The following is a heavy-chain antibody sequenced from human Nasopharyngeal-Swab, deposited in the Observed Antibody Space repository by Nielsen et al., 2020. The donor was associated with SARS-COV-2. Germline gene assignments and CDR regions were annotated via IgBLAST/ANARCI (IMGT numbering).Heavy chain of an antibody. J-gene: IGHJ6*02. CDR3: AKDISLSLYSSSSGGLFRYYGMDV. V-gene: IGHV3-30*18. D-gene: IGHD6-6*01. CDR2: ISYDGINK. CDR1: GFIFSNYG. Sequence: GESLKISCAASGFIFSNYGMHWVRQAPGKGLEWVAVISYDGINKYDADSVKGRFTISRDNSKDTLYLQMNSLRPEDTAVYYCAKDISLSLYSSSSGGLFRYYGMDVWGQGTTVTVSS.